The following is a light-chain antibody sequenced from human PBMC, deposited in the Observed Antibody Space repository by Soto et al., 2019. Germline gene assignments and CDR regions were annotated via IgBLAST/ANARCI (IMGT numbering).Light chain of an antibody. V-gene: IGLV2-23*02. CDR3: FSYAGDSVYV. J-gene: IGLJ1*01. CDR1: NSDVGSYNL. Sequence: QSVLTQPASVSGSPRQSITISCTRTNSDVGSYNLVSWFQQHPGKAPKLVIYEVTKRPSGVSDRFSGSKSGNTASLTISGLQAEDEADYYCFSYAGDSVYVFGTGTKV. CDR2: EVT.